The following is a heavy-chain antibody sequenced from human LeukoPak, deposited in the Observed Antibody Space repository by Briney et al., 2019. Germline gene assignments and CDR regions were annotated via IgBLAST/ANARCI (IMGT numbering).Heavy chain of an antibody. J-gene: IGHJ4*02. V-gene: IGHV4-61*01. Sequence: SETLSLTCTVSGGSVSSGSYYWSWIRQLPGKGLEWIGYIYYSGSTNYNPSLKSRVTISVDTSKNQFSLKLSSVTAADTAVYYCARVAMVRGVIIDYWGQGTLVTVSS. CDR3: ARVAMVRGVIIDY. D-gene: IGHD3-10*01. CDR2: IYYSGST. CDR1: GGSVSSGSYY.